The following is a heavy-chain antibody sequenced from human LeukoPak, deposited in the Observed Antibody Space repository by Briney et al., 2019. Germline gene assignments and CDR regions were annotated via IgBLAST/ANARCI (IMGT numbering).Heavy chain of an antibody. CDR2: IYSTGST. D-gene: IGHD6-13*01. CDR1: GGSISSYY. V-gene: IGHV4-4*07. J-gene: IGHJ4*02. CDR3: ARQIASAGTAGFDF. Sequence: PSEALSLTCTVSGGSISSYYWSWIRQPAGKGLEWIGRIYSTGSTNYNPSLKSRVTMSVDTSKNQFSLRLRSVTAADTAVYYCARQIASAGTAGFDFWGQGALVTVSS.